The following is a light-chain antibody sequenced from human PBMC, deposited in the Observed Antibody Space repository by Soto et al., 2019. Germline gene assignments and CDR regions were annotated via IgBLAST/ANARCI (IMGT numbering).Light chain of an antibody. V-gene: IGLV2-14*01. CDR2: EVS. Sequence: QSALTQPASVSGSPGQSITISCTGTSSDVGGYNYVSWYQQHPGKAPKLMIYEVSNRPSGVSNRFSGSKSGNTASPTISGLQAEDEADYYCSSYTSSSTLVFGGGTKVTVL. CDR3: SSYTSSSTLV. J-gene: IGLJ3*02. CDR1: SSDVGGYNY.